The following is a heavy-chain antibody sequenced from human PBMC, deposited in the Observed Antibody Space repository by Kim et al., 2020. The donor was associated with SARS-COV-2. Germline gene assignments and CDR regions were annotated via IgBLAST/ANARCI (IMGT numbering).Heavy chain of an antibody. D-gene: IGHD6-13*01. CDR2: ISGSGGST. CDR1: GFTFSSYA. V-gene: IGHV3-23*01. J-gene: IGHJ4*02. CDR3: AKIKSGSWYWASPLGY. Sequence: GGSLRLSCAASGFTFSSYAMSWVRQAPGKGLGWVSAISGSGGSTYYADSVKGRFTISRDNSKNTLYLQMNSLRAEDTAVYYCAKIKSGSWYWASPLGYWGQGTLVTVSS.